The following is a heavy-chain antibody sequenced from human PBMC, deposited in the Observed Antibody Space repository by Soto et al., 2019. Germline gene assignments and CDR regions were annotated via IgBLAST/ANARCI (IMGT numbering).Heavy chain of an antibody. J-gene: IGHJ4*02. CDR1: GGSISSGAYY. Sequence: QVQLQESGPGLVEPSQTLSVICTVSGGSISSGAYYWSWMRQRPGKGLEWIGYIYYSGSTYYNPSLESRVTISVDTSKKQFSLKLTSVTAADTAVYFCARLYCSGRNCGSVDYWGQGTLVTVSS. D-gene: IGHD2-15*01. CDR3: ARLYCSGRNCGSVDY. V-gene: IGHV4-31*03. CDR2: IYYSGST.